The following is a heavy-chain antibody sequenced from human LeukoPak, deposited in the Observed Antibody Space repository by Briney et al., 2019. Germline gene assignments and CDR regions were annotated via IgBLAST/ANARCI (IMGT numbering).Heavy chain of an antibody. CDR1: GGTFSSYA. CDR3: ARGHSAAMVVNWFDP. CDR2: IIPIFGTA. J-gene: IGHJ5*02. D-gene: IGHD5-18*01. V-gene: IGHV1-69*13. Sequence: SVKVSCKDSGGTFSSYAISWVRQAPGQGLEWMGGIIPIFGTANYAQKFQGRVTITADESTSTAYMELSSLRSEDTAVYYCARGHSAAMVVNWFDPWGQGTLVTVSS.